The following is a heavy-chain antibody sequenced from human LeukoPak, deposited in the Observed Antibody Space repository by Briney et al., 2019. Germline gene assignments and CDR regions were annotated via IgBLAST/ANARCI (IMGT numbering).Heavy chain of an antibody. D-gene: IGHD2-21*01. CDR2: IYDSGTT. CDR1: GGSISSYY. CDR3: ARESWQMWYYYYYMDV. J-gene: IGHJ6*03. V-gene: IGHV4-59*12. Sequence: SETLSLTCTVSGGSISSYYWSWIRQPPGKGLEWFGYIYDSGTTNYNPSLKSRVTISVDTSKNQFSLKLSSVTAADTAVYYCARESWQMWYYYYYMDVWGKGTTVTVSS.